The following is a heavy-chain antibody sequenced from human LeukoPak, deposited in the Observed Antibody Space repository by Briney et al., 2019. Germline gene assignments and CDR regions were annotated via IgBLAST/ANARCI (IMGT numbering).Heavy chain of an antibody. J-gene: IGHJ2*01. CDR3: ARDRPGSYWYFDL. Sequence: SETLSLTCTVSGGPISSYYWSWIRQPPGKGLEWVGHIYYLGSTNYNPSLKSRVTISIDTSKNYFSLKLNSVIAADTAVYYCARDRPGSYWYFDLWGRGTLVTVSS. D-gene: IGHD3-10*01. CDR2: IYYLGST. CDR1: GGPISSYY. V-gene: IGHV4-59*01.